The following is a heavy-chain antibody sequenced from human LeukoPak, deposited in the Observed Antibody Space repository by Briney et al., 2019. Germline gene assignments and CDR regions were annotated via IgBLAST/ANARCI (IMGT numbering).Heavy chain of an antibody. CDR1: GFPFSGSW. J-gene: IGHJ3*02. D-gene: IGHD3-22*01. V-gene: IGHV3-23*01. CDR2: ISGSGGST. Sequence: GGSLRLSCAASGFPFSGSWMDWVRQAPGKRMEWVSAISGSGGSTYYADSVKGRFTISRDNSKNTLYLQMNSLRAEDTAVYYCAKGAMIVVVRGAFDIWGQGTMVTVSS. CDR3: AKGAMIVVVRGAFDI.